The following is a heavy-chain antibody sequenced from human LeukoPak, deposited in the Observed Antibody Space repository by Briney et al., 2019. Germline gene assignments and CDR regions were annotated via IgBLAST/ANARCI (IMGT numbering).Heavy chain of an antibody. V-gene: IGHV4-59*08. CDR2: IYYSGST. D-gene: IGHD6-13*01. Sequence: SETLSLTCTVSGGSISSYYWSWIRQPPVKGLEWIGYIYYSGSTNYNPSLKSRVTISVDTSKNQFSLKLSSVTAADTAVYYCARHTRYSSTLFDYWGQGTLVTVSS. J-gene: IGHJ4*02. CDR3: ARHTRYSSTLFDY. CDR1: GGSISSYY.